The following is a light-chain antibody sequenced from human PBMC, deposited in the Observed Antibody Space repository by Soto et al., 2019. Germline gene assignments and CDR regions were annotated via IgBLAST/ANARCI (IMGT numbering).Light chain of an antibody. J-gene: IGKJ1*01. CDR1: QSVSSNH. CDR2: GGS. Sequence: DIVLTQSPGTLSLSPGERATLSCRASQSVSSNHLAWYQQKPGQAPRLHIYGGSSRATGIPVRFSGSGSETDFTLTITRLEPEDFAVYYCQQYSSSRTFGQGTKVDIK. CDR3: QQYSSSRT. V-gene: IGKV3-20*01.